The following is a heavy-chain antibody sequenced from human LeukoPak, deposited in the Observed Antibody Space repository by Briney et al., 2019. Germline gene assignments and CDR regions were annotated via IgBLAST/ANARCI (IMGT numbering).Heavy chain of an antibody. CDR3: ARLVSGSNSVDY. CDR2: IYPGDSDT. V-gene: IGHV5-51*01. J-gene: IGHJ4*02. D-gene: IGHD5-24*01. CDR1: GYNFASYW. Sequence: KVGESLKISCKGSGYNFASYWIGWVRQMPGKGLEWMGIIYPGDSDTRYSPSFQGQDTISADKSISTAYLQWSSLKASDTAMYYCARLVSGSNSVDYWGQGTLVTVSS.